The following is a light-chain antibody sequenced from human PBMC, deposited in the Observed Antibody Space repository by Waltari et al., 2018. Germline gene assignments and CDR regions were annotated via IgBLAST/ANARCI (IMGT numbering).Light chain of an antibody. CDR2: DVT. V-gene: IGLV2-14*03. Sequence: QSALTQPASVSGSPGQSITISCTGTSSDVGAYDYVSWYQQHPGQVPKLMIYDVTYRPSGISNRFSGSKSGITAFLTISGLQAADEADYYCSSHTSSRTRVFGGGTELTVL. J-gene: IGLJ3*02. CDR1: SSDVGAYDY. CDR3: SSHTSSRTRV.